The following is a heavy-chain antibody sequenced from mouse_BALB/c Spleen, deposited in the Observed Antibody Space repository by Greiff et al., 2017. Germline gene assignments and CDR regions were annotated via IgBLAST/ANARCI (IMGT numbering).Heavy chain of an antibody. J-gene: IGHJ2*01. D-gene: IGHD2-2*01. CDR2: IDPSDSYT. CDR1: GYTFTSYW. CDR3: TRWNYGYPFDY. V-gene: IGHV1S127*01. Sequence: VQLQQPGAELVKPGASVKMSCKASGYTFTSYWMHWVKQRPGQGLEWIGVIDPSDSYTSYNQKFKGKATLTVDTSSSTAYMQLSSLTSEDSAVYYCTRWNYGYPFDYWGQGTTLTVSS.